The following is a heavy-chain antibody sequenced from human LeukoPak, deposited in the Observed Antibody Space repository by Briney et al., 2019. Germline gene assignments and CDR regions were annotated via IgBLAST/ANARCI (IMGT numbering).Heavy chain of an antibody. J-gene: IGHJ3*02. D-gene: IGHD4-17*01. Sequence: PSDTLSLTCTVAGGSISSYYWSWIRQPAGKGREWILCIYTSGSTNYNPSRKSRVTMSVETSKNKISLKLSSVTAADTAMYYCARDDYGDYGWAFGIWGQGTMVTVSS. CDR3: ARDDYGDYGWAFGI. CDR1: GGSISSYY. CDR2: IYTSGST. V-gene: IGHV4-4*07.